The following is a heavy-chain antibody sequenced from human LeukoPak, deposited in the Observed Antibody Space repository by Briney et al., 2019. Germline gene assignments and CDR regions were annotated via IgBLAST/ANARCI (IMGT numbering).Heavy chain of an antibody. CDR3: ARLYSGYDSGTDY. CDR1: GFTFSSYS. CDR2: IGSIIGTI. J-gene: IGHJ4*02. V-gene: IGHV3-48*04. D-gene: IGHD5-12*01. Sequence: PGGSLRLSCAASGFTFSSYSINWVRQAPGKGLEWVSYIGSIIGTIYYADSVKGRFTISRDNAKNSVYLQMNNLRVEDTAVYYCARLYSGYDSGTDYWGQGTLVTVSS.